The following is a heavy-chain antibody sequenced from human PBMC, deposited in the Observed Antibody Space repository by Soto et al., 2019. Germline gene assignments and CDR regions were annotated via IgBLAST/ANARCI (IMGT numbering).Heavy chain of an antibody. CDR3: ASTSYCNGSGCYSRHYYGMDV. D-gene: IGHD2-21*01. J-gene: IGHJ6*02. CDR1: GGTFSKSS. V-gene: IGHV1-69*06. CDR2: ITPVMDTS. Sequence: EASVRVSCKVSGGTFSKSSLSWVRQTPGQGLEWMGGITPVMDTSNYAQRFLGRVTITAEKSTNTAFLELSGLRPEDTAVYFCASTSYCNGSGCYSRHYYGMDVWGQGTTVTVSS.